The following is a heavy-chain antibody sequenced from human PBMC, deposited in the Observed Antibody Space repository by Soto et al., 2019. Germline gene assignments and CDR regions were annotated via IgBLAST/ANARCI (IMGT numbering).Heavy chain of an antibody. CDR1: GGTISGYY. J-gene: IGHJ5*02. V-gene: IGHV4-4*07. Sequence: SETLSLTCMVSGGTISGYYWTWIRQPAGKGLEWIGRIYSSGNTKYNPSLQSRVTMSLDTSNKQFSLRLTSVTAADTAVYYCARGQRFSDRFDPWGQGTLVTVYS. CDR2: IYSSGNT. CDR3: ARGQRFSDRFDP. D-gene: IGHD3-3*01.